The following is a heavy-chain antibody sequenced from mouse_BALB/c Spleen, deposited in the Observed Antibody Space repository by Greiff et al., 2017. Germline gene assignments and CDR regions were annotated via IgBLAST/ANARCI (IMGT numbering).Heavy chain of an antibody. CDR2: ISNLAYSI. Sequence: DVMLVESGGGLVQPGGSRKLSCAASGFTFSDYGMAWVRQAPGKGPEWVAFISNLAYSIYYADTVTGRFTISRENAKNTLYLEMSSLRSEDTAMYYCARDHGNYYAMDYWGQGTSVTVSS. D-gene: IGHD2-1*01. CDR1: GFTFSDYG. J-gene: IGHJ4*01. V-gene: IGHV5-15*02. CDR3: ARDHGNYYAMDY.